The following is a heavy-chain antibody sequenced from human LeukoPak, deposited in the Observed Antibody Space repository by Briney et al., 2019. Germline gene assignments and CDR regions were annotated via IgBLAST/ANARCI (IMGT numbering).Heavy chain of an antibody. V-gene: IGHV4-39*02. CDR3: ARVDCSGSSCYGLDYFDF. Sequence: SETLSLTCTVSGGSIGGTSYYWAWLRQPPGKGLEWIGSDYHTGSTYYNPSLKSRVSISVDTSKKQFALRLSSVTAADTAVYYCARVDCSGSSCYGLDYFDFWGQGTLVRVSS. D-gene: IGHD2-2*01. CDR2: DYHTGST. CDR1: GGSIGGTSYY. J-gene: IGHJ4*02.